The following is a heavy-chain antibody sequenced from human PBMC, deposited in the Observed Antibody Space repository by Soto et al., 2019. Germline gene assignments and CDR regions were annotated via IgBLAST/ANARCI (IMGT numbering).Heavy chain of an antibody. CDR3: ATLVIGYCSGNTCDDY. CDR2: ISYDSSNK. CDR1: GFTFSYG. Sequence: VQLLESGGGLIQPGGSLRLSCAASGFTFSYGIHWLRQAPGKGLEWVAYISYDSSNKFYGDSVKGRFTISRDNSKNTQCLQMNSLRAEDTAVYYCATLVIGYCSGNTCDDYWGQGTLVAVSS. D-gene: IGHD2-15*01. V-gene: IGHV3-30*03. J-gene: IGHJ4*02.